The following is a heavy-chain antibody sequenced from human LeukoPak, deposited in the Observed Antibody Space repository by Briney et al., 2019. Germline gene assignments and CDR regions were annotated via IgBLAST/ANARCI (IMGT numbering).Heavy chain of an antibody. CDR1: GDIVSSNSAA. CDR2: TYYRSKLYN. J-gene: IGHJ6*02. CDR3: AREGSYGSGSIAVGIYYYYGMDV. V-gene: IGHV6-1*01. Sequence: SQTLSLTCAISGDIVSSNSAAWNWIRQSPSRGLEWLGRTYYRSKLYNDYAVSVKSRITINPDTSKNQFSLQLNSVTPEDTAVYYCAREGSYGSGSIAVGIYYYYGMDVWGQGTTVTVSS. D-gene: IGHD3-10*01.